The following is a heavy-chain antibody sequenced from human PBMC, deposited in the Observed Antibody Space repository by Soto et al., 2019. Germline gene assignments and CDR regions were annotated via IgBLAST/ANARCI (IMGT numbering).Heavy chain of an antibody. CDR3: ARVLGYCSATSCYPDY. V-gene: IGHV4-31*03. CDR1: GGSISSGGYY. CDR2: IYYSGST. J-gene: IGHJ4*02. D-gene: IGHD2-15*01. Sequence: QVHLQESGPGLVKPSQTLSLPCTVSGGSISSGGYYWSWLRQHPGKGLEWIGYIYYSGSTYYNPSLKTRVAISIDTSKNQFSLKRSSVTAADTAVYYCARVLGYCSATSCYPDYWGQGTLVTVSS.